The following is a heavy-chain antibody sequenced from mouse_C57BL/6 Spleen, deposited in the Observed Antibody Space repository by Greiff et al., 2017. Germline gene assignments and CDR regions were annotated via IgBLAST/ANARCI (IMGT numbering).Heavy chain of an antibody. J-gene: IGHJ4*01. CDR1: GYTFTSYG. Sequence: QVQLQQSGAELARPGASVKLSCKASGYTFTSYGIRWVKQRTGQGLEWIGKIYPRSGNTYYHEKFQGKATLTAYKSASTAYMELRRLPSEDSAVYICARGYSNSMDYWGQGTSVTVSS. V-gene: IGHV1-81*01. CDR3: ARGYSNSMDY. CDR2: IYPRSGNT. D-gene: IGHD2-14*01.